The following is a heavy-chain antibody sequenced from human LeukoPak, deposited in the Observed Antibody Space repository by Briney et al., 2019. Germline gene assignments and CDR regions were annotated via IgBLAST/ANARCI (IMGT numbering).Heavy chain of an antibody. CDR2: ISSTSGYI. D-gene: IGHD2-21*02. CDR1: GFTFSNYA. V-gene: IGHV3-21*01. Sequence: PGGSLRLSCAASGFTFSNYAMSWVRQAPGKGLEWVSSISSTSGYIYYADSLKGRFIISRDNAKNSLYLQMNSLRAEDTAVYYCARGNGLYCGGDCYSYYYYYMDVWGKGTTVTVSS. J-gene: IGHJ6*03. CDR3: ARGNGLYCGGDCYSYYYYYMDV.